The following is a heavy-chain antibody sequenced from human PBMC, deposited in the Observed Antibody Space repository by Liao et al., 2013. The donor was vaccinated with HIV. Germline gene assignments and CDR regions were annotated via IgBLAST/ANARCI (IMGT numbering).Heavy chain of an antibody. D-gene: IGHD7-27*01. J-gene: IGHJ4*02. CDR2: INHSGST. Sequence: QVQLQQWGAGLLKPSETLSLTCAVYGGSFSGYYWSWIRQPPGKGLEWIGEINHSGSTNYNPSLKSRVIISVDTSKNQFSLKLSSVTAADTAVYYCARGGRDWGSLRPRPFDYWGQGTLVTVSS. CDR1: GGSFSGYY. V-gene: IGHV4-34*01. CDR3: ARGGRDWGSLRPRPFDY.